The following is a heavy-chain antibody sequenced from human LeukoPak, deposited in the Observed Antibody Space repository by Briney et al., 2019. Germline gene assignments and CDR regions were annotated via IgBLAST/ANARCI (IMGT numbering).Heavy chain of an antibody. J-gene: IGHJ5*02. CDR2: TNHSGST. V-gene: IGHV4-34*01. Sequence: SETLSLTCAVYGGSFSGYYWSWIRQPPGKGLEWIGETNHSGSTNYNPSLKSRVTISADRPKNQIYLTLTSVTAADTAVYFCASAVYFGDLTVFDTWGQGTLVTVSS. CDR3: ASAVYFGDLTVFDT. D-gene: IGHD3-10*01. CDR1: GGSFSGYY.